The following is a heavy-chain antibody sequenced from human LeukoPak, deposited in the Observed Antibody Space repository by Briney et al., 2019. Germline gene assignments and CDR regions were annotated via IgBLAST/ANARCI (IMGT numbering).Heavy chain of an antibody. V-gene: IGHV4-39*01. D-gene: IGHD3-10*01. CDR2: IYYTGST. J-gene: IGHJ4*02. Sequence: PSETLSLTCTVSGGSISTSSYYWSWIRQPPGKRPEWVGTIYYTGSTYYNPSLKSRVTISVDASKNQFSLILSSVTAADTAVYYCARRPGSGSRHFDYWGQGTLVTVSS. CDR1: GGSISTSSYY. CDR3: ARRPGSGSRHFDY.